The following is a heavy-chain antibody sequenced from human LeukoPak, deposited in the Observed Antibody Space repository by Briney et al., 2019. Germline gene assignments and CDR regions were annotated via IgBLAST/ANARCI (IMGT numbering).Heavy chain of an antibody. Sequence: GGSLRLSCAASGFTFSSYSMNWVHQAPGKGLEWVSSISSSSSYIYYADSVKGRFTISRDDAKNSLYLQMNSLRAEDTAVYYCARESMTVADYWGQGTLVTVSS. CDR2: ISSSSSYI. D-gene: IGHD4-23*01. V-gene: IGHV3-21*01. CDR1: GFTFSSYS. J-gene: IGHJ4*02. CDR3: ARESMTVADY.